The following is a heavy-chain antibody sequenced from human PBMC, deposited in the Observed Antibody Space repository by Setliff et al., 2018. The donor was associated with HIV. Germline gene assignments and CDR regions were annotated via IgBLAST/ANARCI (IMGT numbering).Heavy chain of an antibody. D-gene: IGHD3-10*01. CDR3: ARHRVITGSFDY. J-gene: IGHJ4*02. V-gene: IGHV4-34*01. CDR2: IYYSGSA. CDR1: GGSFSGYN. Sequence: SETLSLTCAVYGGSFSGYNWNWIRQPPGKGLEWIGSIYYSGSAYYNPSLKSRVTISVDTSKNQFSLKLTSVTAADTAVFYCARHRVITGSFDYWGQGTLVTVSS.